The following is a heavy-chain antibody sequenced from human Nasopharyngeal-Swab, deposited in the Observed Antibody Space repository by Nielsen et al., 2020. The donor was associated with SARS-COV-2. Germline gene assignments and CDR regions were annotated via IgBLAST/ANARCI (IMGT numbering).Heavy chain of an antibody. CDR1: GGSISSSSYY. Sequence: SETLSLTCTVSGGSISSSSYYWGWIRQPPGKGLEWIGSIYYSGSTYYNPSLKSRVTISVDTSKNQFSLKLSSVTAADTAVYYCARDHQYSSSGFGRGYNWFDPWGQGTLVTVSS. J-gene: IGHJ5*02. CDR3: ARDHQYSSSGFGRGYNWFDP. D-gene: IGHD6-13*01. V-gene: IGHV4-39*07. CDR2: IYYSGST.